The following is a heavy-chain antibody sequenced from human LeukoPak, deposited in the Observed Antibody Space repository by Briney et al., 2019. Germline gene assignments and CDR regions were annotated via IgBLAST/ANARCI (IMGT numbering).Heavy chain of an antibody. Sequence: SQTLSLTCTVSGGSISSGDYYWSWIRQPPGKGLEWIGYIYYSGSTYYNPSLKSRVTISVDTSKDQFSLSLSFVTAADTAVYYCARRPIVVVPAASHYFDYWGQGILVAVSS. CDR2: IYYSGST. CDR3: ARRPIVVVPAASHYFDY. J-gene: IGHJ4*02. V-gene: IGHV4-30-4*08. D-gene: IGHD2-2*01. CDR1: GGSISSGDYY.